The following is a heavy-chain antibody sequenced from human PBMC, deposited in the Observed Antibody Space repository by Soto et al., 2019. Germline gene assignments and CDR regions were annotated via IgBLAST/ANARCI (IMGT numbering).Heavy chain of an antibody. CDR2: ISSSGSTI. Sequence: EVQLVESGGGLVQPGGSLRLSCAASGFTFSSYEMNWVRQAPGKGLEWVSYISSSGSTIYNADSVKGRFTISRDNAKNSLYLQMNGLRAEDTAVYYCARPNRGYSSSWSPFYYYGMDVWGQGTTVTVSS. CDR1: GFTFSSYE. V-gene: IGHV3-48*03. J-gene: IGHJ6*02. D-gene: IGHD6-13*01. CDR3: ARPNRGYSSSWSPFYYYGMDV.